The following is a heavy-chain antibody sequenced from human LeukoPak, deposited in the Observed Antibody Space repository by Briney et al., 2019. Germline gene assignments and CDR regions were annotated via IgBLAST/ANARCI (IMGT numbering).Heavy chain of an antibody. V-gene: IGHV3-21*01. D-gene: IGHD2-15*01. J-gene: IGHJ6*02. CDR1: GFTFSSYS. CDR2: ISSSSSYI. Sequence: GGSLRLSCAASGFTFSSYSMNWVRQAPGKGLEWVSSISSSSSYIYYADSVKGRFTISRDNAKNSLYLQMNSLSAEDTAVYYCARDPVVVVAHGMDVWGQGTTVTVSS. CDR3: ARDPVVVVAHGMDV.